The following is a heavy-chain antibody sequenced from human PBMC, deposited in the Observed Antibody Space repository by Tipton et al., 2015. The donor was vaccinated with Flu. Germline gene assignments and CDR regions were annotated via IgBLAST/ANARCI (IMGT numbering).Heavy chain of an antibody. CDR2: ISYSGST. J-gene: IGHJ5*02. CDR1: GGSISSYY. Sequence: TLSLTCTVSGGSISSYYWSWIRQPPGKGLEWIGYISYSGSTIYNPSLKSRVTISVDTSKNQFSLRLTSVTAADTAVYYCARRDYSNYVSEPKNWFDPWGQGILVTVSS. V-gene: IGHV4-59*08. D-gene: IGHD4-11*01. CDR3: ARRDYSNYVSEPKNWFDP.